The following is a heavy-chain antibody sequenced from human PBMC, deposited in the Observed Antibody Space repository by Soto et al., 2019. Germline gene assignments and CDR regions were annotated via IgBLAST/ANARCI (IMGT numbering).Heavy chain of an antibody. D-gene: IGHD1-26*01. V-gene: IGHV3-48*01. CDR1: GFTFSSYS. J-gene: IGHJ3*02. Sequence: GGSLRLSCAASGFTFSSYSMNWVRQAPGKGLEWVSYISSSSSTIYYADSVKGRFTISRDNAKNSLYLQMNSLRAEDTAVYYCAIIVGLDAFDIWGQGTMVTVSS. CDR2: ISSSSSTI. CDR3: AIIVGLDAFDI.